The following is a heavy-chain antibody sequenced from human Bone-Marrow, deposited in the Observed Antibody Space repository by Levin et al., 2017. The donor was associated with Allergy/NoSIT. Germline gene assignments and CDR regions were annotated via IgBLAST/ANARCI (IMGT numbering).Heavy chain of an antibody. Sequence: SVKVSCKASGGTFSTFAVSWVRQAPGQGLEWTGGIIPIFGTTSYAKDFQGRVTITADGSTSTAYMELSSRIFAETAVYYCAIAVSFIFLGPRYWGQGTLVTVSS. CDR1: GGTFSTFA. CDR3: AIAVSFIFLGPRY. J-gene: IGHJ4*02. D-gene: IGHD3-3*01. V-gene: IGHV1-69*13. CDR2: IIPIFGTT.